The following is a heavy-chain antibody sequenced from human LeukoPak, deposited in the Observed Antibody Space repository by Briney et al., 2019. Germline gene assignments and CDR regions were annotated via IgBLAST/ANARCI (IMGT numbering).Heavy chain of an antibody. CDR3: AKLPSAAGTRDYYFDY. V-gene: IGHV3-23*01. CDR1: GFTFSSYA. Sequence: GSLRLSCAASGFTFSSYAMSWVRQAPGKGLEWVSAISGSGGSTYYADSVKGRFTISRDNSKNTLYLQMNSLRAEDTAVYYCAKLPSAAGTRDYYFDYWGQGTLVTVSS. J-gene: IGHJ4*02. D-gene: IGHD6-13*01. CDR2: ISGSGGST.